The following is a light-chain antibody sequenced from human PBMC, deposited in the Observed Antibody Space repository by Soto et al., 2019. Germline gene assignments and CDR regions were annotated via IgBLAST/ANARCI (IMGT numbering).Light chain of an antibody. V-gene: IGLV2-23*01. CDR1: ISDVGRFDV. CDR3: CANVHSRCYV. Sequence: QSALTQPASVSGSLGQSIPISCTGTISDVGRFDVVSWYQQHPGQVPKLIIYEGSRRPSGVSSRFSGSKSGNTASLTISGLQAEDEADYYCCANVHSRCYVFGSGTNVTGL. CDR2: EGS. J-gene: IGLJ1*01.